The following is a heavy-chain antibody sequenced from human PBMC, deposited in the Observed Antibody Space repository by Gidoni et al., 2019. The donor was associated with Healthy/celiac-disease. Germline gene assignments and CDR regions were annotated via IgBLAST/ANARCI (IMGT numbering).Heavy chain of an antibody. CDR2: IIPILGIA. J-gene: IGHJ4*02. CDR1: GGTFSSYA. D-gene: IGHD3-22*01. Sequence: QVQLVQSGAEVKKPGSSVKVPCKAFGGTFSSYAISWVRQAPGQGLEWMGRIIPILGIANYAQKFQGRVTITADKSTSTAYMELSSLRSEDTAVYYCARDLGAYYYDSSGYGYWGQGTLVTVSS. CDR3: ARDLGAYYYDSSGYGY. V-gene: IGHV1-69*04.